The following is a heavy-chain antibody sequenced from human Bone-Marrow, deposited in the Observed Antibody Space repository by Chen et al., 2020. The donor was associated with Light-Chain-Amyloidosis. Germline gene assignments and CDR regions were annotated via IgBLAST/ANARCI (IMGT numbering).Heavy chain of an antibody. CDR1: GLIVSGRY. Sequence: EVQLVETGGGLIQPGGSLRLSCAASGLIVSGRYMNWVRQAPGKGLEWVSASYRGGSTHYADSVKGRLTISRDNSKNTLYLQMNSLRAEDTAVYYCAREACSGTSCYGLDVWGQGTTVTVSS. CDR3: AREACSGTSCYGLDV. J-gene: IGHJ6*02. D-gene: IGHD2-15*01. V-gene: IGHV3-53*02. CDR2: SYRGGST.